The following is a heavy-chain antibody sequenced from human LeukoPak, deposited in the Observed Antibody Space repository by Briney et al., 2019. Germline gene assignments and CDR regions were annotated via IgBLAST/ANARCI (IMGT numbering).Heavy chain of an antibody. V-gene: IGHV3-30*02. CDR1: GITFNIYG. CDR2: IRYDGSNK. CDR3: ARSLDFWSGYTDMDY. J-gene: IGHJ4*02. D-gene: IGHD3-3*01. Sequence: GGSLRLSCAASGITFNIYGMYWVRQAPGKGLEWVAFIRYDGSNKYYADSVKGRFTISRDNSKNTLYLQMNSLRAEDTALYYCARSLDFWSGYTDMDYWGQGTLVTVSS.